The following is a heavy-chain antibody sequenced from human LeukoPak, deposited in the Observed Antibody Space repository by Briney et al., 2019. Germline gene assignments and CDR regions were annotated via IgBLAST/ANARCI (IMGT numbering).Heavy chain of an antibody. CDR1: GGTFSSYA. CDR2: IIPIFGTA. D-gene: IGHD3-10*01. Sequence: ASVKVSCKASGGTFSSYAISWVRQAPGQGLEWMGGIIPIFGTANYAQKFQGRVTITADESTSTAYMELSSLRSEDAAVYYCAKDPMVRGATYDYWGQGTLVTVSS. V-gene: IGHV1-69*13. J-gene: IGHJ4*02. CDR3: AKDPMVRGATYDY.